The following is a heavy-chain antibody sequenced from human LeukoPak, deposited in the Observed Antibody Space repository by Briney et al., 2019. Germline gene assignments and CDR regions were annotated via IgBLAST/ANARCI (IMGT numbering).Heavy chain of an antibody. CDR1: GYTFTDYY. CDR2: INPNSGGT. J-gene: IGHJ5*02. Sequence: ASVKVSCKASGYTFTDYYMHWVRQAPGQGLEWMGWINPNSGGTNYAQKFQGRVTMTRDTSISTAYMELSRLRSDDTAVYYCAREARVTRSWFDPWGQGTLVTVSS. D-gene: IGHD4-17*01. V-gene: IGHV1-2*02. CDR3: AREARVTRSWFDP.